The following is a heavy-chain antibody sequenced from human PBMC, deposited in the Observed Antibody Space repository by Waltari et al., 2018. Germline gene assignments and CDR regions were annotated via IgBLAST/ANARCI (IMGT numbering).Heavy chain of an antibody. CDR2: IYHSGCT. Sequence: QVQLQESGPGLVKPSGTLSLTCAVSGGSISSSNWWSWVRQPPGKGLEWVGEIYHSGCTNYNPSLKSRVTISVDKSKNQFSLKLSSVTAADTAVYYCARVPFPDWSSYYYYYYGMDVWGQGTTVTVSS. CDR3: ARVPFPDWSSYYYYYYGMDV. V-gene: IGHV4-4*02. J-gene: IGHJ6*02. D-gene: IGHD3-9*01. CDR1: GGSISSSNW.